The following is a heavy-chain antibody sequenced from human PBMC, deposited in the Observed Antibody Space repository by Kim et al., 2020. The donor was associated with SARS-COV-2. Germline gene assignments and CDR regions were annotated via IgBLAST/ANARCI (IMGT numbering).Heavy chain of an antibody. D-gene: IGHD6-13*01. Sequence: GGSLRLSCAASGFTFSSYAMSWVRQAPGKGLEWVSAISGSGGSTYYADSVKGRFTISRDNSKNTLYLQMNSLRAEDTAVYYCAKGHSSPHYYYGMDVWGQGTTVTVSS. J-gene: IGHJ6*02. V-gene: IGHV3-23*01. CDR3: AKGHSSPHYYYGMDV. CDR2: ISGSGGST. CDR1: GFTFSSYA.